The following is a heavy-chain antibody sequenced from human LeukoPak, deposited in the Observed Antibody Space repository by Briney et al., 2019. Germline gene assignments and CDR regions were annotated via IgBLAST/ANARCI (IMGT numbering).Heavy chain of an antibody. CDR2: ISASSNFI. CDR3: AKAPEYDSYYFDY. V-gene: IGHV3-21*04. D-gene: IGHD6-6*01. CDR1: GFTFSSYS. J-gene: IGHJ4*02. Sequence: GGSLRLSCVVSGFTFSSYSMSWVRQAPGKGLEWVSSISASSNFISYADSVKGRFTISRDNAKKSLYLQMNSLRAEDTAVYYCAKAPEYDSYYFDYWGQGTLVTVSS.